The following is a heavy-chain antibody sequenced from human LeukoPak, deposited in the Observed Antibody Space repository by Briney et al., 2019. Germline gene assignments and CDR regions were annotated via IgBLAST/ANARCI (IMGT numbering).Heavy chain of an antibody. J-gene: IGHJ4*02. CDR1: GFTFSSYA. Sequence: GSLRLSCAASGFTFSSYAMSWIRQPPGKGLEWIGEINHSGSTNYNPSLKSRVTISVDTSKNQFSLKLSSVTAADTAVYYCARGQRTYYYGSGSYYKTPKHYFDYWGQGTLVTVSS. CDR2: INHSGST. V-gene: IGHV4-34*01. D-gene: IGHD3-10*01. CDR3: ARGQRTYYYGSGSYYKTPKHYFDY.